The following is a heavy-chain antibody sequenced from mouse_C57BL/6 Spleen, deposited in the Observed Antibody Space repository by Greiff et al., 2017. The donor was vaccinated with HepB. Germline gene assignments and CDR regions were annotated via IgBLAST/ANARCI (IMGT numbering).Heavy chain of an antibody. CDR2: ISSGGDYI. CDR1: GFTFSSYA. CDR3: TRVTGYFDV. Sequence: EVKLMESGEGLVKPGGSLKLSCAASGFTFSSYAMSWVRQTPEKRLEWVAYISSGGDYIYYADTVKGRFTISRDNARNTLYLQMSSLKSEDTAMYYCTRVTGYFDVWGTGTTVTVSS. V-gene: IGHV5-9-1*02. J-gene: IGHJ1*03. D-gene: IGHD2-1*01.